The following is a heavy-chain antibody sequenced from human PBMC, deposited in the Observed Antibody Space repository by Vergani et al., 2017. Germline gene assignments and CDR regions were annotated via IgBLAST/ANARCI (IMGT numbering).Heavy chain of an antibody. J-gene: IGHJ4*02. CDR3: ARGLGRDGYNKDY. CDR2: ISSSSSYI. V-gene: IGHV3-21*01. Sequence: EVQPVESGGGLVKPGGSLRLSCAASGFTFSSYSMNWVRQAPGKGLEWVSSISSSSSYIYYADSVKGRFTISRDNAKNSLYLQMNSLRAEDTAVYYCARGLGRDGYNKDYWGQGTLVTVSS. CDR1: GFTFSSYS. D-gene: IGHD5-24*01.